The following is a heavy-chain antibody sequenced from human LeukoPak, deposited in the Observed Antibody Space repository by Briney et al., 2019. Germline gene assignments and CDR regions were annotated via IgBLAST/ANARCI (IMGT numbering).Heavy chain of an antibody. V-gene: IGHV3-21*01. J-gene: IGHJ3*02. CDR2: ISSSSSYI. D-gene: IGHD1-26*01. CDR1: GFTFSRYT. CDR3: ARESGSYPHDAFDI. Sequence: GGSLRLSCAASGFTFSRYTMNWVRQAPGKGLEWVSSISSSSSYIYYADSLNGRFTISRDDAKNSLCLQMTSLRVEDTAVYYCARESGSYPHDAFDIWGQGTMVTVSS.